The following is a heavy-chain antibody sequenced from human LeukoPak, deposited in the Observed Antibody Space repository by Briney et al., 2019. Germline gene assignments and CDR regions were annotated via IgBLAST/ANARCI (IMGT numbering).Heavy chain of an antibody. Sequence: SETLSLTCAVYGGSFSGYYWSWIRQPPGKGLEWIGEINHSGSTNYNPSLKSRVTISVDTSKNQFSLKLSSVTAADTAVYYCATQGIVVVPALDYWGQGTLVTVSS. CDR3: ATQGIVVVPALDY. J-gene: IGHJ4*02. CDR2: INHSGST. V-gene: IGHV4-34*01. D-gene: IGHD2-2*01. CDR1: GGSFSGYY.